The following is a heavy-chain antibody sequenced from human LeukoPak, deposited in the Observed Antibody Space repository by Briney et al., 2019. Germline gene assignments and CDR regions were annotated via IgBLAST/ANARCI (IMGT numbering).Heavy chain of an antibody. CDR3: AIDVGELLTY. CDR2: VDPEDGEI. CDR1: GYTLTELS. D-gene: IGHD1-26*01. Sequence: ASVKVSCKVSGYTLTELSMHWVRQAPGKGLEWMGGVDPEDGEIIYAQKFQGRVTVTEDTPTDTAYMELSSLRSEDTAVYYCAIDVGELLTYWGQGTLVTVSS. V-gene: IGHV1-24*01. J-gene: IGHJ4*02.